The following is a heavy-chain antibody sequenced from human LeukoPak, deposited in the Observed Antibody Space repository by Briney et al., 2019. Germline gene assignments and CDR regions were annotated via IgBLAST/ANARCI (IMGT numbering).Heavy chain of an antibody. V-gene: IGHV4-61*02. CDR1: GGSISSGSYF. J-gene: IGHJ4*02. CDR3: AGEGYTSSWYSGYYYFDY. CDR2: INTSGST. Sequence: NPSETLSLTCTVSGGSISSGSYFWTWIRQPAGKRLEWIGRINTSGSTNYNPSLKSRVTISVDTSKNQFSLKLSSVTAADTAVFFCAGEGYTSSWYSGYYYFDYWGQGTLVTVSS. D-gene: IGHD6-13*01.